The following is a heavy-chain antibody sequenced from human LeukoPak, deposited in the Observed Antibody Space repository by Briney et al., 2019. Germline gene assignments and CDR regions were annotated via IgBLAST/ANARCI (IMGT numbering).Heavy chain of an antibody. CDR2: IYSGGST. D-gene: IGHD3-3*01. V-gene: IGHV3-53*01. CDR3: AREWEWLDLHYDY. Sequence: PGGSLRLSCAASGFTVSSNCMSWVRQAPGKGLEWVSVIYSGGSTYYADSVKGRFTISRDNSKNTLYLQMNSLRAEDTAVYYCAREWEWLDLHYDYWGQGTLVTVSS. J-gene: IGHJ4*02. CDR1: GFTVSSNC.